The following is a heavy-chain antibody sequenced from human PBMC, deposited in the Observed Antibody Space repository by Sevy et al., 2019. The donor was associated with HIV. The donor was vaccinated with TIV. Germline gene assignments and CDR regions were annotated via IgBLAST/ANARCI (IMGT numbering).Heavy chain of an antibody. CDR2: ISSSSSYI. J-gene: IGHJ6*02. CDR1: GFTFSSYS. Sequence: GGSLRLSCAASGFTFSSYSMNWVRQAPGKGLEWVSSISSSSSYIYYADSVKGRFTISRDNAKNLMYLQMNSLRAEDTAVYYGARVDGLEMATMRYYYGMDVWGQGTTVTVSS. CDR3: ARVDGLEMATMRYYYGMDV. V-gene: IGHV3-21*01. D-gene: IGHD5-12*01.